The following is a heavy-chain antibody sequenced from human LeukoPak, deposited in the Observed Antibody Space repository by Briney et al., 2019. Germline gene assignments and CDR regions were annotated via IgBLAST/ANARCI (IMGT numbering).Heavy chain of an antibody. D-gene: IGHD4-23*01. J-gene: IGHJ4*02. Sequence: SETLSLTCAVYGGSFSGYYWGWIRQPPGKGLEWIGEINHSGSTNYNPSLKSRVTISVDTSKNQFSLKLSSVTAADTAVYYCARGIPDYGGNGELDYWGQGTLVTVSS. CDR2: INHSGST. CDR3: ARGIPDYGGNGELDY. CDR1: GGSFSGYY. V-gene: IGHV4-34*01.